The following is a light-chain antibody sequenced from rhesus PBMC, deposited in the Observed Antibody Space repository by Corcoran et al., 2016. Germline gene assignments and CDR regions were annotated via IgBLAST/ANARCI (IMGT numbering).Light chain of an antibody. V-gene: IGKV2-62*02. J-gene: IGKJ4*01. CDR2: KVS. CDR1: QSLVHSDRNTY. Sequence: DVVMTQSPLSLPITPGQPASISCRSSQSLVHSDRNTYLSWYHQKAGQPPRLLIYKVSHRASGVPDRFSGSGSETDFTLKISRVEAEDVGVYYDMQAPEFPLTFGGGAKVEIK. CDR3: MQAPEFPLT.